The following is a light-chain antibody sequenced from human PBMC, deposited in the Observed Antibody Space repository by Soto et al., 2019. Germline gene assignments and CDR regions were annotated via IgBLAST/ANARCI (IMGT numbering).Light chain of an antibody. V-gene: IGKV3-20*01. CDR3: QQCATPPLT. J-gene: IGKJ1*01. CDR1: QSVSKNY. CDR2: DAS. Sequence: DIVLTQSPGTLSLSPGERATLSCRASQSVSKNYLAWYQHKPGQAPRLLIDDASNRATGIPDRFSGSGSGTDFTLTISSLEPEDSAVYYWQQCATPPLTFGQGTKLEIK.